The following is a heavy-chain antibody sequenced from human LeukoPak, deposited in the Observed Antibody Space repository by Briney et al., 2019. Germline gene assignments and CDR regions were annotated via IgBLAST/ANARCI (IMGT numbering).Heavy chain of an antibody. CDR3: ARAHNWNDVWDY. CDR1: GFTFSSYS. Sequence: GGSLRLSCAASGFTFSSYSLNWVRRAPGKGLEWVSSISSSSSYIYYADSVKGRFTISRDNAKNSLYLQMNSLRTEDTAVYYCARAHNWNDVWDYGGQGTLDSVSS. J-gene: IGHJ4*02. CDR2: ISSSSSYI. D-gene: IGHD1-20*01. V-gene: IGHV3-21*01.